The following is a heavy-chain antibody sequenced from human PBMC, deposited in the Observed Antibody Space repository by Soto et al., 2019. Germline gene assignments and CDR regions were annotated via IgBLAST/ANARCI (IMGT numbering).Heavy chain of an antibody. V-gene: IGHV4-39*01. CDR2: LYYSRST. D-gene: IGHD3-3*01. J-gene: IGHJ6*02. CDR3: ARRRNYDFWIGYYTGMPTYYYGMDV. Sequence: SETRSLACPVQQGSIRGSSYSWGWIREHPGRGREWIGSLYYSRSTYYNPSLKSRVTISVDTSKNQFALKLSSLTAADTAVYYCARRRNYDFWIGYYTGMPTYYYGMDVWGQGTTVT. CDR1: QGSIRGSSYS.